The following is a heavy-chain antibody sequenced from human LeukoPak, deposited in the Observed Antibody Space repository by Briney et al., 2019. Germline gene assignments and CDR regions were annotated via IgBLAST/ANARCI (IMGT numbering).Heavy chain of an antibody. V-gene: IGHV3-74*03. Sequence: GGSLRLSCAASGFTFSSYWTHWVRQAPGKGLMWVSRINREGTTTQYADAVKGRFTISRDNAKNSLYLQMNSLRAEDTAVYYCERQAAPDYWGQGTLVTVSS. CDR3: ERQAAPDY. J-gene: IGHJ4*02. D-gene: IGHD6-13*01. CDR2: INREGTTT. CDR1: GFTFSSYW.